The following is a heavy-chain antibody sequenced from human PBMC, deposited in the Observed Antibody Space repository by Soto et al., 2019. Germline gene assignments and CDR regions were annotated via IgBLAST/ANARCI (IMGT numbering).Heavy chain of an antibody. CDR2: VYWDDDK. J-gene: IGHJ3*01. Sequence: QITLKESGPTLVKPTQTLTLTCTLSGFSLSTTTMAVGWIRQPPGKALEWLALVYWDDDKRYSPSLKSRLTLTKDTSKNQVVLTLTNLDPVDTATYYCARKGSRSAFDFWGQGTVVTVSS. CDR3: ARKGSRSAFDF. D-gene: IGHD3-10*01. V-gene: IGHV2-5*02. CDR1: GFSLSTTTMA.